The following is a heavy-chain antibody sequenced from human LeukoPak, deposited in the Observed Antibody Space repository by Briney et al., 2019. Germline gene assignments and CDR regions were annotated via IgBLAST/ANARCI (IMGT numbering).Heavy chain of an antibody. Sequence: GGSLRLSCAASGFTFDDYAMHWVRQAPGKGLEWVSGISWNGGSTGYADSVKGRFTISRDNAKNSLYLQMNSLRAEDTALYHCARRSGDYFSPFDYWGQGTLVTVSS. CDR3: ARRSGDYFSPFDY. D-gene: IGHD4-17*01. J-gene: IGHJ4*02. CDR2: ISWNGGST. V-gene: IGHV3-20*01. CDR1: GFTFDDYA.